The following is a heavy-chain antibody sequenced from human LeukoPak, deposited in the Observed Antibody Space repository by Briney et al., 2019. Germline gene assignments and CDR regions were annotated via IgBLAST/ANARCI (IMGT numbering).Heavy chain of an antibody. J-gene: IGHJ4*02. CDR3: ASEDIVVVPAATGFDY. D-gene: IGHD2-2*01. CDR2: IRSSSSTI. V-gene: IGHV3-48*01. Sequence: GGSLRLSCAASGFTFSSYSMNWVRQAPGKGLEWVSYIRSSSSTIYYADSVKGRFTISRDNAKNSLYLQMNSLRAEDTAVYYCASEDIVVVPAATGFDYWGQGTLVTVSS. CDR1: GFTFSSYS.